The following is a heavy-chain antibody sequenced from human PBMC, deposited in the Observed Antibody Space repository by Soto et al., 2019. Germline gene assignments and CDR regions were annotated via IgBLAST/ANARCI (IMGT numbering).Heavy chain of an antibody. CDR3: AREALNGGFDY. CDR1: GDSISSYY. Sequence: PSETLSLTCTVSGDSISSYYWTWIRQPPGKGLEWIGYISYSGRSNFNPSLRSRVTMSVDTSKKEFSLNLRSVTAADTAVYYCAREALNGGFDYWGQGTLVTVSS. CDR2: ISYSGRS. J-gene: IGHJ4*02. V-gene: IGHV4-59*01. D-gene: IGHD4-17*01.